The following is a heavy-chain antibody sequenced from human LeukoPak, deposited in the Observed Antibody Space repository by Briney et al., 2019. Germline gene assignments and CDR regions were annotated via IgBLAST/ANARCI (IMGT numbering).Heavy chain of an antibody. CDR3: ARDPYVRYCSGGSCYSGAFDY. V-gene: IGHV3-21*01. CDR2: ISSSSSYI. Sequence: PGGSLRLSCAASGFTFSSYSMNWVRQAPGKGLEWVSSISSSSSYIDYADSVKGRFTISRDNAKNSLYLQMNSLRAEDTAVYYCARDPYVRYCSGGSCYSGAFDYWGQGTLVTVSS. J-gene: IGHJ4*02. CDR1: GFTFSSYS. D-gene: IGHD2-15*01.